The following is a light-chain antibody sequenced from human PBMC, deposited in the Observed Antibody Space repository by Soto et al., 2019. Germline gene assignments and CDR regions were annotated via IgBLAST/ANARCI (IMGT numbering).Light chain of an antibody. CDR2: DVT. V-gene: IGLV2-11*01. Sequence: QSALTQPRSVSGSRGQSVSIFCTGTSSDVGGYNYVSWYQQHPGKAPKVMIYDVTKRPPGVPDRFSGSKSGNTASLTISGLQSEDEADYYCSSYAGRYTYVFGTGTKVTV. CDR1: SSDVGGYNY. J-gene: IGLJ1*01. CDR3: SSYAGRYTYV.